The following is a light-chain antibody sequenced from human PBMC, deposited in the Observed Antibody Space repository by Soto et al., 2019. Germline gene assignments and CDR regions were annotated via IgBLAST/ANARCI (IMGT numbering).Light chain of an antibody. CDR3: QQSYSTPYT. J-gene: IGKJ2*01. V-gene: IGKV1-39*01. CDR2: AAS. Sequence: DIQMTQSPSSLSASVGDRVTITCRASQSISSYLNWYQQKPGKAPKVLIYAASSLQSGVPSRFSGSASGTEFTLTISSLQPEEFATYYCQQSYSTPYTCGQGTKLEIK. CDR1: QSISSY.